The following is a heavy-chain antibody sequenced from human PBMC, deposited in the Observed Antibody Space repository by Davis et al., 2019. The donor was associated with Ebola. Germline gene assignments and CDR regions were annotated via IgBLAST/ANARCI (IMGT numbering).Heavy chain of an antibody. CDR3: AKDDWYFYDTSGYLRWFDP. CDR2: ISGSGGTT. CDR1: GFTFSSYA. Sequence: GESLKISCAASGFTFSSYAMNWVRPAPGKGLEWVSFISGSGGTTYYADSVKGRFTISRDNSKNILYLQMNSLRAEATAVYYCAKDDWYFYDTSGYLRWFDPWGQGTLVTVSS. J-gene: IGHJ5*02. D-gene: IGHD3-22*01. V-gene: IGHV3-23*01.